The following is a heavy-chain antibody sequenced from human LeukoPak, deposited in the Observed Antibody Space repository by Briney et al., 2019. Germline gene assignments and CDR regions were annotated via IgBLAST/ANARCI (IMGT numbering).Heavy chain of an antibody. CDR2: IDPDSGGT. D-gene: IGHD2-2*01. CDR1: GYTFTGYF. V-gene: IGHV1-2*02. CDR3: ARVGYCGATSCYGGFAP. Sequence: GASVKVSCMASGYTFTGYFIQWVRQAPGQGREWMGWIDPDSGGTNYAQKFQDRVTMTRDTSITTAYLELSRLRSDDTAVYYCARVGYCGATSCYGGFAPWGQGTLVTVSS. J-gene: IGHJ5*02.